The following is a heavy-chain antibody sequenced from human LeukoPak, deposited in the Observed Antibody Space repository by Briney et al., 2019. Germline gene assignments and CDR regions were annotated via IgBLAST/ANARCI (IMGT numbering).Heavy chain of an antibody. CDR1: GFTFSSYS. D-gene: IGHD6-13*01. Sequence: GWSLRLSCAACGFTFSSYSMNWVGPARGKGREWASSINSSSSYIYYADSVKGRSTISRDNAKNSLYLQMNSLRAEDTAVYYCARDRGIAAAGHLPDAFDIWGQGTMVTVSS. CDR2: INSSSSYI. J-gene: IGHJ3*02. V-gene: IGHV3-21*01. CDR3: ARDRGIAAAGHLPDAFDI.